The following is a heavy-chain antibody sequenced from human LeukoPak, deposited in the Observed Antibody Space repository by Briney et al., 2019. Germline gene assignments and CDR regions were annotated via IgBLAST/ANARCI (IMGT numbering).Heavy chain of an antibody. D-gene: IGHD2-15*01. Sequence: PSETLSLTCTVSGGSISSGDYYWSWIRQPPGQGLEWIGYIYYSGSTYYNPSLKSRVTISVDTSKNQFSLKLSSVTAADTAVYYCARYIVVVVAAYFDYWGQGTLVTVSS. J-gene: IGHJ4*02. CDR1: GGSISSGDYY. V-gene: IGHV4-30-4*01. CDR2: IYYSGST. CDR3: ARYIVVVVAAYFDY.